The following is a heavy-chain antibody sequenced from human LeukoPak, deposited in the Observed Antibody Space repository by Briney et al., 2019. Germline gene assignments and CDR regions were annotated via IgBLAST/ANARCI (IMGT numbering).Heavy chain of an antibody. D-gene: IGHD4-17*01. Sequence: KPSETLSLTCAVYGGSFSGYYWSWIRQPPGKGLEWIGYIYYSGSTNYNPSLKSRVTISVDTSKNQFSLKLSSVTAADTAVYYCARLDYGDYEVAPFDLWGRGTLVTVSS. CDR2: IYYSGST. V-gene: IGHV4-59*08. CDR3: ARLDYGDYEVAPFDL. CDR1: GGSFSGYY. J-gene: IGHJ2*01.